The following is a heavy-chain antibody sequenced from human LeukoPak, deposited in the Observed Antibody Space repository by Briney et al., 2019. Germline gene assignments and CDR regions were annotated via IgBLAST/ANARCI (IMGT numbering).Heavy chain of an antibody. Sequence: NSSETLSLTCAVSGYSISSGYYWGWIRQPPGKGLEWIGSIYHSGSTYYNPSLKSRVTISVDTSKNQFSLKLSSVTAADTAVYYCARRLHGIVVVPADPWGQGTLVTVSS. CDR1: GYSISSGYY. CDR3: ARRLHGIVVVPADP. J-gene: IGHJ5*02. V-gene: IGHV4-38-2*01. CDR2: IYHSGST. D-gene: IGHD2-2*01.